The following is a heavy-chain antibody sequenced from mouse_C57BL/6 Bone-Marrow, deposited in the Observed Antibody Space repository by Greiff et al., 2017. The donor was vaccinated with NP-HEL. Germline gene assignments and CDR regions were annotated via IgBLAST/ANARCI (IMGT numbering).Heavy chain of an antibody. Sequence: QVQLQQPGAELVRPGTSVKLSCKASGYTFTSYWMHWVKQRPGQGLEWIGVIDPSDSYTNYNQKLKGKATLTVDTSSSTAYMQLSSLTSEDSAVYYCATYDPFAYWGQGTLVTVSA. J-gene: IGHJ3*01. CDR1: GYTFTSYW. CDR3: ATYDPFAY. CDR2: IDPSDSYT. D-gene: IGHD2-3*01. V-gene: IGHV1-59*01.